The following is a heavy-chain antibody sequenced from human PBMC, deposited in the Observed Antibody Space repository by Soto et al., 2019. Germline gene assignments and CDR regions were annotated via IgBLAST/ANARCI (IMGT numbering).Heavy chain of an antibody. CDR2: ISYDESNK. CDR3: ARDREYYYDSSGYGAFDI. V-gene: IGHV3-30-3*01. J-gene: IGHJ3*02. D-gene: IGHD3-22*01. Sequence: PGGSLRLSCAASGFTFSSFSLHWVRQAPGKGLEWLALISYDESNKYYADSVKGRFTISRDNSKNTLYLQMNSLRAEDTAVYYCARDREYYYDSSGYGAFDIWGQGTMVTVSS. CDR1: GFTFSSFS.